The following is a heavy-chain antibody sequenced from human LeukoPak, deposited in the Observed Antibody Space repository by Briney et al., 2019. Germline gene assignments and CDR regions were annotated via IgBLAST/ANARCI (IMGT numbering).Heavy chain of an antibody. CDR1: GYTFTSYY. CDR3: AREGGRIAAGAGGTRYFQH. Sequence: ASVKVSCKASGYTFTSYYMHWVRQAPGQGLEWMGWINPNSGGTNYAQKFQGRVTMTRDTSISTAYMELSRLRSDDTAVYYCAREGGRIAAGAGGTRYFQHWGQGTLVTVSS. J-gene: IGHJ1*01. V-gene: IGHV1-2*02. CDR2: INPNSGGT. D-gene: IGHD6-13*01.